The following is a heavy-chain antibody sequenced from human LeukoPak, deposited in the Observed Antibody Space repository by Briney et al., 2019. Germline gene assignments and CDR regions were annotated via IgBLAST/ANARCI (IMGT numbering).Heavy chain of an antibody. CDR1: GFTFSSDA. CDR2: IRDSGGGT. J-gene: IGHJ3*02. Sequence: GGSLRLSCAASGFTFSSDAMNWVRLAPGKGLECVSVIRDSGGGTYYADSVKGRFTISRDNSNNTLYLQINSLRAEDTAVYYCAKDGAAWYPGAFDIWGQGTMVIVSS. D-gene: IGHD2-15*01. CDR3: AKDGAAWYPGAFDI. V-gene: IGHV3-23*01.